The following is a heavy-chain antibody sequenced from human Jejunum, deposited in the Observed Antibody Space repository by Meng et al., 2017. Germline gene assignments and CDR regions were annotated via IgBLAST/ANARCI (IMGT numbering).Heavy chain of an antibody. CDR2: IYYSGST. CDR1: GGSISSSSYY. CDR3: ASYAATVTTLGVVWFDP. J-gene: IGHJ5*02. D-gene: IGHD4-17*01. Sequence: QPQLQEPGPGLVKPSETLSLTCTVSGGSISSSSYYWGWIRQPPGKGLEWIGSIYYSGSTYYNPSLKSRVTISVDTSKNQFSLKLSSVTAADTAVYYCASYAATVTTLGVVWFDPWGQGTLVTVSS. V-gene: IGHV4-39*07.